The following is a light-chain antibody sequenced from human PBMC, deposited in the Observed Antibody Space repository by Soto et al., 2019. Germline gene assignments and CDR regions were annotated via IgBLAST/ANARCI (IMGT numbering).Light chain of an antibody. CDR1: SSDVGAYQY. J-gene: IGLJ2*01. V-gene: IGLV2-11*01. CDR2: DVN. Sequence: QSALTQPRSVSGSPGQSVTISCTGTSSDVGAYQYVSWYQQFPGKAPKLILYDVNKRPSGVPHRFSGSKSDNTASLTISGLQAEDEADYYCSSYAGSYTLVFGGGTKLTVL. CDR3: SSYAGSYTLV.